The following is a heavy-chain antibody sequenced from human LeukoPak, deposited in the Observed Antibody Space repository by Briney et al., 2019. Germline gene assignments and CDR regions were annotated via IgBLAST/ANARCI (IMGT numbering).Heavy chain of an antibody. CDR3: ASRGHYYYGMDV. Sequence: PSETLSLTCTVSGVSISSGDYYWSWIRQPPGKGLEWIGYIYYSGSTYYNPSLKSRVTISVDTSKNQFSLKLSSVTAADTAVYYCASRGHYYYGMDVWGQGTTVTVSS. J-gene: IGHJ6*02. CDR2: IYYSGST. CDR1: GVSISSGDYY. V-gene: IGHV4-30-4*01.